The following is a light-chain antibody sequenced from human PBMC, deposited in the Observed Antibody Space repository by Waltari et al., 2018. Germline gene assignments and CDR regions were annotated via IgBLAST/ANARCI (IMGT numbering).Light chain of an antibody. V-gene: IGLV6-57*03. Sequence: NFMLIQPHSVSESPGKTVTISCTRSSGSIASNHVQWYQQRPGSAPTTVIYEDNQRPSGVPDRFSGSIDSSSNSASLTISGLKTEDEADYYCQSYDSSMGVFGGGTKLTVL. J-gene: IGLJ2*01. CDR3: QSYDSSMGV. CDR2: EDN. CDR1: SGSIASNH.